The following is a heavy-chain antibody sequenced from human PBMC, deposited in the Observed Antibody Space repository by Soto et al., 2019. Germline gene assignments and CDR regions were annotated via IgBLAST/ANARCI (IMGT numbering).Heavy chain of an antibody. CDR1: GFTVSSYA. CDR2: ISYDGSNK. D-gene: IGHD2-2*01. J-gene: IGHJ5*02. V-gene: IGHV3-30*01. Sequence: GGSLRLSCSASGFTVSSYAMHWVRQAPGKGLEWVAVISYDGSNKYYADSVKGRFTISRDNSKNTLYLQMNSLRAEDMAVCYCARVPLPSAYCISTYCYRLPWFDPWGQGTLVTVSS. CDR3: ARVPLPSAYCISTYCYRLPWFDP.